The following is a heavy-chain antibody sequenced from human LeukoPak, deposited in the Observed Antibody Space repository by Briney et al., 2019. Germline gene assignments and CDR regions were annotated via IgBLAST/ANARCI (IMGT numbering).Heavy chain of an antibody. Sequence: GASVTVSCKASGGTFSSYAISWVRQAPGQGLEWMGGIIPIFGTANYAQKFQGRVTITADESTSTAYMELSSLRSEDTAVYYCAKGSRSIAVDNLCDYWGQGSLVTVSS. J-gene: IGHJ4*02. CDR2: IIPIFGTA. CDR1: GGTFSSYA. CDR3: AKGSRSIAVDNLCDY. D-gene: IGHD6-19*01. V-gene: IGHV1-69*13.